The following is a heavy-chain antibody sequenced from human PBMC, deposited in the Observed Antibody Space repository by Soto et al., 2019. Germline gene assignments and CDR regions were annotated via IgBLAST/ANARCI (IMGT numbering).Heavy chain of an antibody. J-gene: IGHJ6*02. V-gene: IGHV1-3*01. CDR1: GYTFTSYA. CDR2: INAGNGNT. D-gene: IGHD3-9*01. CDR3: AGGPQRRRYFVWSAGYYYYGMDV. Sequence: ASVKVSCKASGYTFTSYAMHWVRQAPGQRLEWMGWINAGNGNTKYSQKFQGRVTITRGTSASTAYMELSSLRSEETAVYYCAGGPQRRRYFVWSAGYYYYGMDVWDQGTTVTVSS.